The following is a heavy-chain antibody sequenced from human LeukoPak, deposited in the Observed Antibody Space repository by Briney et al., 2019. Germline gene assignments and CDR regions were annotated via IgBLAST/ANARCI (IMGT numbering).Heavy chain of an antibody. Sequence: GRSLRLSCAASGFTFSSYAMHWVRQAPGKGLEWVAVISYDGSNKYYADSVKGRFTISRDNSKNTLYLQMNSLRAEDTAVYYCAREGGGNSGGAFDIWGQGTMVTVSS. CDR1: GFTFSSYA. CDR3: AREGGGNSGGAFDI. D-gene: IGHD4-23*01. CDR2: ISYDGSNK. J-gene: IGHJ3*02. V-gene: IGHV3-30*04.